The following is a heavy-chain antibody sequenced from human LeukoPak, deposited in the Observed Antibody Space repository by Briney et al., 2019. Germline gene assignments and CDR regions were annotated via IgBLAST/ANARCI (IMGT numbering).Heavy chain of an antibody. J-gene: IGHJ6*02. CDR1: GGSFSGYY. Sequence: PSETLSLTCAVYGGSFSGYYWSWIRQPPGEGLEWIGEINHSGSTNYNLSLKSRVTISVDTSKNQFSLKLSSVTAADTAVYYCARGPYYDILTNYYYYGMDVWGQGTTVTVSS. V-gene: IGHV4-34*01. D-gene: IGHD3-9*01. CDR3: ARGPYYDILTNYYYYGMDV. CDR2: INHSGST.